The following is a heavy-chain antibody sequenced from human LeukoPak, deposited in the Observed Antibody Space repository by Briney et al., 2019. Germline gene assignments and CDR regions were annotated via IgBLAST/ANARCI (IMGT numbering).Heavy chain of an antibody. V-gene: IGHV3-74*03. J-gene: IGHJ4*02. D-gene: IGHD2-15*01. CDR1: GITFSSYG. CDR2: ITSDGSST. CDR3: ARDCYHAIDQ. Sequence: GGSLRLSCAASGITFSSYGMSWVRQAPGKGLVWVARITSDGSSTTYAESVKGRFTISRDNAKNTLYLQMNSLRAEDTAVYYCARDCYHAIDQWGQGTLVTVSS.